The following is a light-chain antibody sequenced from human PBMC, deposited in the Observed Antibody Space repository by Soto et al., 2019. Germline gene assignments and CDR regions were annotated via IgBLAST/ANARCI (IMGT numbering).Light chain of an antibody. CDR3: MQALQTPYT. Sequence: DIVMTQSTLSMPVTPGEPASISCRSSQSLLHSNGYNYLDWYLQKPGQSPQLLIYLGSNRASGVPARFSGSGSGTDFTLKISRVEAEDVGVYYCMQALQTPYTFGQGTKLEIK. J-gene: IGKJ2*01. V-gene: IGKV2-28*01. CDR1: QSLLHSNGYNY. CDR2: LGS.